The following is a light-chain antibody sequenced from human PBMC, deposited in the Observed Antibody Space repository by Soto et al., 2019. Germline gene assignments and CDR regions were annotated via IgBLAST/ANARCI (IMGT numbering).Light chain of an antibody. Sequence: EIVLTPSPATLSLSPGERSTLSCRASQSINRHLAWYRQKPGQAPRLLIYYASNRATGIPARFSGSGSGTDFTLTISSLQPEDDAVHCYQQDYNFPSLTFGQGTKVDI. J-gene: IGKJ1*01. CDR2: YAS. CDR3: QQDYNFPSLT. V-gene: IGKV3-11*01. CDR1: QSINRH.